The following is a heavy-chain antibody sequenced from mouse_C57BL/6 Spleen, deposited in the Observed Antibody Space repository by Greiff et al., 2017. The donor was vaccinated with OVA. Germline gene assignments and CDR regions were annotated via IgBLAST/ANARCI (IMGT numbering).Heavy chain of an antibody. V-gene: IGHV5-16*01. CDR1: GFTFSDYY. Sequence: EVKLVESEGGLVQPGSSMKLSCTASGFTFSDYYMAWVRQVPEKGLEWVANINYDGSSTYYLDSLKSRFIISRDNAKNILYLQMSSLKSEDTATYYCARADGYYVYFDVWGTGTTVTVSS. CDR3: ARADGYYVYFDV. CDR2: INYDGSST. D-gene: IGHD2-3*01. J-gene: IGHJ1*03.